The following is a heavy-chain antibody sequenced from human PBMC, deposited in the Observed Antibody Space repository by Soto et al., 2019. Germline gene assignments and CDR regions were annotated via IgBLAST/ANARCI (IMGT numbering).Heavy chain of an antibody. V-gene: IGHV3-9*01. Sequence: GGSLRLSCAASGFTFHDYAMHWVRQGQGKGLEWVSGITWNSGSIDYADSVKGRFTISRDNAKNSLYLQMNSLRPEDTALYYCAKDIREYSSGWTYFDYWGHGTLGTVSS. D-gene: IGHD6-19*01. CDR3: AKDIREYSSGWTYFDY. CDR1: GFTFHDYA. CDR2: ITWNSGSI. J-gene: IGHJ4*01.